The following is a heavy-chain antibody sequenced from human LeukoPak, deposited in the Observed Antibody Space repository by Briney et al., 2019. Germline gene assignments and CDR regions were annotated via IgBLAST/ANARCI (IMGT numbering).Heavy chain of an antibody. CDR3: ARGGGLGYDYVWGSYRGPVDY. CDR1: GFTFSSYA. V-gene: IGHV3-30*04. Sequence: GGSLRLSCAASGFTFSSYAMHWVRQAPGKGLEWVAVISYDGSNKYYADSVRGRFTISRDNSKNTLYLQMNSLRGEDTAVYYCARGGGLGYDYVWGSYRGPVDYWGQGTLVTVSS. CDR2: ISYDGSNK. J-gene: IGHJ4*02. D-gene: IGHD3-16*02.